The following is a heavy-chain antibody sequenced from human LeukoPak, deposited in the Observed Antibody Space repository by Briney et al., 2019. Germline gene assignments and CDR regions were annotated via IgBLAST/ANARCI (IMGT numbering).Heavy chain of an antibody. CDR1: GYTFTGYG. CDR3: ARDQGDYYDSSGSSY. Sequence: GASVKVSCKASGYTFTGYGISWVRQAPGQGLEWMGWISAYNGNTNYAQKLQGRVTMTTDTSTSTAYMELRSLRSDDTAVYYCARDQGDYYDSSGSSYWGQGTLVTVSS. J-gene: IGHJ4*02. V-gene: IGHV1-18*01. CDR2: ISAYNGNT. D-gene: IGHD3-22*01.